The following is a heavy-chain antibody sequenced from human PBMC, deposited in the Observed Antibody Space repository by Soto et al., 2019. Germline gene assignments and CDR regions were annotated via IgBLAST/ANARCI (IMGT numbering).Heavy chain of an antibody. D-gene: IGHD3-22*01. V-gene: IGHV1-3*01. CDR1: GYTFTNHA. CDR2: INSGNGNT. J-gene: IGHJ4*02. Sequence: GASVKVSCKASGYTFTNHAMHWVRQAPGQRLEWMGWINSGNGNTKYSQKFQGRVTITRDTSASTAYMELSSLRSEDTAVYYCARRDSRHFDYRGQRTLVTVSS. CDR3: ARRDSRHFDY.